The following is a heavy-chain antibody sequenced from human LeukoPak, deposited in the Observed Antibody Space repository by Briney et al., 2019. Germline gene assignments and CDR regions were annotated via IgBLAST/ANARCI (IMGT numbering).Heavy chain of an antibody. Sequence: EGSLRLSCVVSGITLSNYGMSWVRQAPGKGLEWVAGISDRGGSTNYADSVKGRFTISRDNPKNTLYLQMNSLRSEDTAVYFCAKRGVVIRAVLVVGFHKEAYYFDSWGQGALVTVSS. CDR2: ISDRGGST. CDR1: GITLSNYG. CDR3: AKRGVVIRAVLVVGFHKEAYYFDS. D-gene: IGHD2-15*01. J-gene: IGHJ4*02. V-gene: IGHV3-23*01.